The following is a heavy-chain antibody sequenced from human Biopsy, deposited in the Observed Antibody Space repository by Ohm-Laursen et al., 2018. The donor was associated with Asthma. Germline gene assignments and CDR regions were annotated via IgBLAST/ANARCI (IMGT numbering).Heavy chain of an antibody. V-gene: IGHV4-39*01. CDR3: ASPVNRAFGGYEWAAVFDY. CDR2: THYSGST. CDR1: GASIRGSGSY. Sequence: TLFLTCTVSGASIRGSGSYWAWIRQAPGKGPEWIGTTHYSGSTFYKPSLRSRVTMSLDTSTNQFSLSLRSVTATDTAVYYCASPVNRAFGGYEWAAVFDYWGQGILVTVSS. D-gene: IGHD5-12*01. J-gene: IGHJ4*02.